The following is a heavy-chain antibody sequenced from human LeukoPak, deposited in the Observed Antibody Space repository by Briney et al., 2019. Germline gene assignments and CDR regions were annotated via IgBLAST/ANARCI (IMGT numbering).Heavy chain of an antibody. CDR1: GGTFSSYA. Sequence: ASVKVSCKASGGTFSSYAISWVRQAPGQGLEWMGGIIPIFGTANYAQKFQGRVTITADESTSTAYMELSSLRSEDTAAYYCARDHLSGSLDYWGQGTLVTVSS. CDR2: IIPIFGTA. D-gene: IGHD5-12*01. J-gene: IGHJ4*02. CDR3: ARDHLSGSLDY. V-gene: IGHV1-69*13.